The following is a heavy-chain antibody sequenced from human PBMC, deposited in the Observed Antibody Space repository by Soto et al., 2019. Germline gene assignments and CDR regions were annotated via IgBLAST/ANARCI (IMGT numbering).Heavy chain of an antibody. Sequence: SQTLSLTCAISGDSVSSNSAAWNWIRQSPSRGLEWLGRTYYRSKWYNDYAVSVKSRITINPDTSKNQLSLQLNSVTPEDTAVYYCARDLGAYSGSPTAFDIWGQGTMVTVSS. CDR1: GDSVSSNSAA. CDR3: ARDLGAYSGSPTAFDI. V-gene: IGHV6-1*01. D-gene: IGHD1-26*01. J-gene: IGHJ3*02. CDR2: TYYRSKWYN.